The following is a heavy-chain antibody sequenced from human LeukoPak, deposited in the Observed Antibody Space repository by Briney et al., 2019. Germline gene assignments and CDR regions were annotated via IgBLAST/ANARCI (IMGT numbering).Heavy chain of an antibody. CDR2: ISYDGSNK. CDR3: ARLGYSSSWYHDY. CDR1: GFTFSSYA. V-gene: IGHV3-30-3*01. D-gene: IGHD6-13*01. J-gene: IGHJ4*02. Sequence: PGGSLRLSCAASGFTFSSYAMHWVRQAPGKGLEWVAVISYDGSNKYYADSVKGRFTISRDNSKNSLYLQMNSLRAEDTAVYYCARLGYSSSWYHDYWGQGTLVTVSS.